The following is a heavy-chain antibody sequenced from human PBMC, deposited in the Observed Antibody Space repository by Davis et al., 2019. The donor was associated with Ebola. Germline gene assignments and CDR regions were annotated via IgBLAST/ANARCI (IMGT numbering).Heavy chain of an antibody. CDR2: IIPIFGTA. Sequence: SVKVSCKASGGTFSSYAISWVRQAPGQGLEWMGGIIPIFGTASYAQKFQGRVTMTRDTSTSTVYMELSSLRSEDTAVYYCARDIVATADWGQGTLVTVSS. V-gene: IGHV1-69*05. D-gene: IGHD5-12*01. CDR3: ARDIVATAD. J-gene: IGHJ4*02. CDR1: GGTFSSYA.